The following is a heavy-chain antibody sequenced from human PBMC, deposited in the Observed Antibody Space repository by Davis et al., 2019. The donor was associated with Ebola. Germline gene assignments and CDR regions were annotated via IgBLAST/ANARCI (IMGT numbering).Heavy chain of an antibody. CDR3: VRGGDTMDRGFV. D-gene: IGHD3-10*01. V-gene: IGHV3-74*01. J-gene: IGHJ6*02. CDR1: GFHFGDNW. CDR2: INSDGTET. Sequence: PGGSLRLSCEVSGFHFGDNWMHWVRQGPEKGLVWVARINSDGTETFYADSVKGRFTISRANANNTLYLQMNSLRTEDTAIYYCVRGGDTMDRGFVWGQGTTVTVSS.